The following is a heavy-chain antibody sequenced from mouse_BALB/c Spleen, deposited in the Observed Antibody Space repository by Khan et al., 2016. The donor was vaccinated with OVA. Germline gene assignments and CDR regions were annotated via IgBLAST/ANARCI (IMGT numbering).Heavy chain of an antibody. J-gene: IGHJ3*01. CDR3: ASHLTGSFAY. V-gene: IGHV5-6-5*01. CDR1: GFTFSSYV. D-gene: IGHD4-1*01. Sequence: EVELVESGGDLVKPGGSLKLSCAVSGFTFSSYVMSWVRQTPEKRLEWVASISSGGTTAYPDSVKGRFTISRDTARNIMYLQMSSLRSEDTAMYYCASHLTGSFAYWGQGTLVTVSA. CDR2: ISSGGTT.